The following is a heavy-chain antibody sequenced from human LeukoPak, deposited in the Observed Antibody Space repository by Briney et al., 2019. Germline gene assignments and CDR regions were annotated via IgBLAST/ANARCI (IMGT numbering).Heavy chain of an antibody. CDR1: GYXFTSYY. J-gene: IGHJ4*02. V-gene: IGHV1-46*01. Sequence: ASVKVSCKASGYXFTSYYIHWVRQAPGQGLEWMGIINPSGGSASYAQKFKGSVTMTRDTSTSTVYMEMSSLRSEDTAVYYCARDRSSGWSPFDYWGQGTLVTVSS. CDR3: ARDRSSGWSPFDY. D-gene: IGHD6-19*01. CDR2: INPSGGSA.